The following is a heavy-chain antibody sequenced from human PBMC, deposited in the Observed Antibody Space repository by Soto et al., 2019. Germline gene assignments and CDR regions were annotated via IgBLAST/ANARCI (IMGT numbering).Heavy chain of an antibody. CDR3: ARVSGYYLPDY. Sequence: QVQLVPSGAEEKKPGASVKVSCKASGYTFTNYAMHWVRQAPGQRLEWMGWINAGNGNTKYSQKFQGRVTITRDTSASTAYMELSSLRSEDTAVYYCARVSGYYLPDYWGQGTLVTVSS. J-gene: IGHJ4*02. D-gene: IGHD5-12*01. CDR1: GYTFTNYA. CDR2: INAGNGNT. V-gene: IGHV1-3*05.